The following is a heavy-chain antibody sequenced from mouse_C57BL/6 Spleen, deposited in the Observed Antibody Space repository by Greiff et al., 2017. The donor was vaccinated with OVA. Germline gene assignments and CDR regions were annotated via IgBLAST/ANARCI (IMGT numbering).Heavy chain of an antibody. CDR2: INPSSGYT. D-gene: IGHD2-3*01. CDR1: GYTFPSYW. CDR3: ARGGFYDGDYYYAMDY. V-gene: IGHV1-7*01. Sequence: VQLQQSGAELAKPGASVKLSCKASGYTFPSYWLHWVKQRPGQGLEWIGYINPSSGYTKYNQKFTDKATLTADKSSSTAYMQLSSLTYEESAVYYCARGGFYDGDYYYAMDYWGQGTSVTVSS. J-gene: IGHJ4*01.